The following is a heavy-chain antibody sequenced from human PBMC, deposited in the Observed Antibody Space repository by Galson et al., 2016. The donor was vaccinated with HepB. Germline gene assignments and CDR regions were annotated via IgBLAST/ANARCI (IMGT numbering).Heavy chain of an antibody. J-gene: IGHJ4*02. CDR1: GFTFTSAW. V-gene: IGHV3-15*01. Sequence: SLRLSCAASGFTFTSAWMTWVRQAPGKGLEWIGLIKSKTSGGTTDYAAPLKGRFTISRDDSKSMLYLKMNSLKSEDTAVYYCVADIAEVGAGELDYWGQGTLVTVSS. CDR3: VADIAEVGAGELDY. CDR2: IKSKTSGGTT. D-gene: IGHD1-26*01.